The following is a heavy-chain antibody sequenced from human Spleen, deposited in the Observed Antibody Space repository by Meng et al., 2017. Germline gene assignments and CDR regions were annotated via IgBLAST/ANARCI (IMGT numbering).Heavy chain of an antibody. V-gene: IGHV6-1*01. CDR1: GDSVSGNSVA. CDR2: TYYRSKWYN. Sequence: SETLSLTCAISGDSVSGNSVAWNWIRQSPSRGLEWLGRTYYRSKWYNDYAVSVKSRITINPDTSKNQFSLQLNSVTPEDTAVYYCARGYCSGGSCYRNWFDPWGQETLVTVSS. D-gene: IGHD2-15*01. J-gene: IGHJ5*02. CDR3: ARGYCSGGSCYRNWFDP.